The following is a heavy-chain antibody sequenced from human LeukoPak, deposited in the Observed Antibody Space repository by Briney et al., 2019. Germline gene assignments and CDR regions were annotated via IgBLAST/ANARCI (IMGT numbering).Heavy chain of an antibody. CDR3: ARGRGGYADYYYYMDV. Sequence: ASXKVSCKASGYTFTSYEINWVRQATGQGLEWMGWMNPDTGNTGYAQKFQGRVTMTRNTSISTAYMELSSLRSEDTAVYYCARGRGGYADYYYYMDVWGKGTTVTVSS. V-gene: IGHV1-8*01. J-gene: IGHJ6*03. CDR1: GYTFTSYE. D-gene: IGHD5-12*01. CDR2: MNPDTGNT.